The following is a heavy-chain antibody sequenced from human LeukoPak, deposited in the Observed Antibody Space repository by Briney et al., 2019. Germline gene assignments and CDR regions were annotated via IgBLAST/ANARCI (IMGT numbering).Heavy chain of an antibody. D-gene: IGHD6-13*01. CDR1: GLIFSTYG. J-gene: IGHJ4*02. CDR3: AEDQKLQPFHY. V-gene: IGHV3-30*02. CDR2: IQFDGSDE. Sequence: GGSLRLSCVASGLIFSTYGMHWVRQAPGKGLEWVAFIQFDGSDEHYSDSVKGRFTISRDNSKNTLFLQMNNLRTEDTSVYYCAEDQKLQPFHYWGQGTLVTVSS.